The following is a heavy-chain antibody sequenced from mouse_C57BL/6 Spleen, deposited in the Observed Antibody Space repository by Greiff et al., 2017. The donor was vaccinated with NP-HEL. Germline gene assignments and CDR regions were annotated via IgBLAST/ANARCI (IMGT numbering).Heavy chain of an antibody. J-gene: IGHJ4*01. Sequence: EVQLQESEGGLVQPGSSMKLSCTASGFTFSDYYMAWVRQVPEKGLEWVANINYDGSSTYYLDSLKSRFIISRDNAKNILYLQMSSLKSEDTATYYCARDAYGYAMDYWGQGTSVTVSS. D-gene: IGHD1-1*01. V-gene: IGHV5-16*01. CDR1: GFTFSDYY. CDR3: ARDAYGYAMDY. CDR2: INYDGSST.